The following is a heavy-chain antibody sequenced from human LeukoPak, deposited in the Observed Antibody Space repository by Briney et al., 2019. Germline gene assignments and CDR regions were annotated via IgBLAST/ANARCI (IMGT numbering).Heavy chain of an antibody. CDR1: GFTFSSYS. D-gene: IGHD2-21*02. CDR2: ISSSSSTI. Sequence: GSLRLSCAASGFTFSSYSMNWVRQAPGKGLEWVSYISSSSSTIYYADSVKGRFTISRDNAKNSLYLQMNSLRAEDTAVYYCATGAGVTDFDYWGQGTLVTVSS. CDR3: ATGAGVTDFDY. V-gene: IGHV3-48*01. J-gene: IGHJ4*02.